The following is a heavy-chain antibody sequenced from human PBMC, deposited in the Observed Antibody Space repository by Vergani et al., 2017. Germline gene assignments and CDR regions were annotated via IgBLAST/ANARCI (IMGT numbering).Heavy chain of an antibody. CDR1: GFTFSSHA. CDR3: GRGSDNYN. V-gene: IGHV3-23*04. J-gene: IGHJ4*02. CDR2: IKNTGDST. D-gene: IGHD5-24*01. Sequence: VQLVESGGGVVQPGRSLRLSCAASGFTFSSHAMSWVRQGHGQGLEWVSSIKNTGDSTHYADSVKGRFTISRDNSKNTLYLQMNSLRVEDTAVYYCGRGSDNYNWCQGTLVTVSS.